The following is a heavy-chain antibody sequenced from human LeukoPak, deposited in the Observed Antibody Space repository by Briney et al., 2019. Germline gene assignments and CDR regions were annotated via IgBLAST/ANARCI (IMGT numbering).Heavy chain of an antibody. V-gene: IGHV4-34*01. CDR1: GGSFSGYY. D-gene: IGHD3-22*01. J-gene: IGHJ4*02. CDR2: INHSGST. CDR3: ARIFGYDSSGYYHHDFDY. Sequence: SETLSLTCAVCGGSFSGYYWSWIRQPPGKGLEWIGEINHSGSTNYNPSLKSRVTISVDTSKNQFSLKLSSVTAADTAVYYCARIFGYDSSGYYHHDFDYWGQGTLVTVSS.